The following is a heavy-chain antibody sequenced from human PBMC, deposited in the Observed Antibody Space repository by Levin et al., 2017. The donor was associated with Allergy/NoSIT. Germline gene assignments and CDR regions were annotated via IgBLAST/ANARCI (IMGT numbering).Heavy chain of an antibody. Sequence: SETLSLTCTVSGGSISSYYWSWIRQPPGKGLEWIGYIYYSGSTNYNPSLKSRVTISVDTSKNQFSLKLSSVTAADTAVYYCAREPLWFGEPGWFDPWGQGTLVTVSS. D-gene: IGHD3-10*01. V-gene: IGHV4-59*01. CDR1: GGSISSYY. J-gene: IGHJ5*02. CDR3: AREPLWFGEPGWFDP. CDR2: IYYSGST.